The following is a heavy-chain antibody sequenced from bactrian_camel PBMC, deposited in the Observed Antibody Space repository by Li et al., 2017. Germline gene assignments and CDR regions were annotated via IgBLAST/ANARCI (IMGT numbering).Heavy chain of an antibody. CDR2: IDAGART. J-gene: IGHJ4*01. V-gene: IGHV3S31*01. CDR3: AKVTDSWGGYEYDY. Sequence: QLVESGGGLAQPGGSLRLSCVASGFTFSNNAMSWVRQAPGKGLEWVSCIDAGARTDYADSVKGRFTISRDNAKNTLYLQLNSLKTEDTAMYYCAKVTDSWGGYEYDYWGQGTQVTVS. CDR1: GFTFSNNA. D-gene: IGHD6*01.